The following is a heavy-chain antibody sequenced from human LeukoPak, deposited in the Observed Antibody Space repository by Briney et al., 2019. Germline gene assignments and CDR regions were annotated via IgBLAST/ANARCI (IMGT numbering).Heavy chain of an antibody. V-gene: IGHV1-18*01. J-gene: IGHJ4*02. CDR1: GXTXXXXX. D-gene: IGHD3-16*01. CDR2: XXAXNGXT. Sequence: ASVKVSCKASGXTXXXXXXXXXXXXXGXXXXWXXXXXAXNGXTXYAQXLQGRVTXTXDTSTSTAYMELRSLRSDDTAVYYCARDFGASDESYSPLDYWGQGTLVTVSS. CDR3: ARDFGASDESYSPLDY.